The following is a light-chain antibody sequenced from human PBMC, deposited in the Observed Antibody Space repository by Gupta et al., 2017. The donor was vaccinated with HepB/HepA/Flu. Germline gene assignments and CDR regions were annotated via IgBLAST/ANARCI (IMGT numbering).Light chain of an antibody. CDR1: SSNIGSNT. Sequence: QSVLPQPPSTSGTPGQRVTISCSGSSSNIGSNTVNWYQQLPGTAPKLVIYNNNQWPSGVPDRFSGSKSGTSASLAISGLQSEDEADYYCAAWDDSLNGWVFGGGTKLTVL. J-gene: IGLJ3*02. CDR3: AAWDDSLNGWV. V-gene: IGLV1-44*01. CDR2: NNN.